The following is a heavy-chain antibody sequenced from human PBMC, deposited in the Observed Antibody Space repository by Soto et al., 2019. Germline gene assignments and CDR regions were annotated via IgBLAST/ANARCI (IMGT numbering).Heavy chain of an antibody. J-gene: IGHJ6*02. Sequence: GGSLRLSCAASGFTFSSYGMHWVRQAPGKGLEWVAVISYDGSNKYYADSVKGRFTISRDNSKNTLYLQMNSLRAEDTAVYYCAKGIMEVADHYYSYGMDVSGPGITVTGS. V-gene: IGHV3-30*18. CDR1: GFTFSSYG. D-gene: IGHD6-19*01. CDR3: AKGIMEVADHYYSYGMDV. CDR2: ISYDGSNK.